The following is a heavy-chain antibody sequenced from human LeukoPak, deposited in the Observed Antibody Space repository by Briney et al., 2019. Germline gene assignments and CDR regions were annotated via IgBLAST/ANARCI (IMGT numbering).Heavy chain of an antibody. D-gene: IGHD2-2*01. J-gene: IGHJ4*02. CDR2: ISYDGSKK. Sequence: GGSLRLSCAASGFTFSSYGMNWVRQAPGKGLEWVAVISYDGSKKYYADSVKGRFTISRDNSKNTLYLQMNSLRAEDTAVYYCARGVCSSISCYYFDYWGQGTLVTVSS. CDR3: ARGVCSSISCYYFDY. CDR1: GFTFSSYG. V-gene: IGHV3-30-3*01.